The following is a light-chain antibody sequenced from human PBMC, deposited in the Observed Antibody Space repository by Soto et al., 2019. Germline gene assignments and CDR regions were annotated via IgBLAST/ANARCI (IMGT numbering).Light chain of an antibody. CDR1: QSISSSY. Sequence: EIVLTQSPGTLSLSPGERATLSCRASQSISSSYLAWYQQKPGQAPRLLFYAASSRATGIPDRFSGSGSGTDFTLTISRLEPEDFAVYYCQQYGSSSYTFGPGTQLEIK. J-gene: IGKJ2*01. CDR3: QQYGSSSYT. V-gene: IGKV3-20*01. CDR2: AAS.